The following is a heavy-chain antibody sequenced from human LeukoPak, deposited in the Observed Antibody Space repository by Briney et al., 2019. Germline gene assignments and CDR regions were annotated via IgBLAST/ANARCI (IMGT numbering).Heavy chain of an antibody. CDR1: GGSISSSSYY. J-gene: IGHJ3*02. CDR2: IYYSGST. V-gene: IGHV4-39*01. Sequence: IPSETLSLTCTVSGGSISSSSYYWGWIRQPPGKGLEWIGSIYYSGSTYYNPSLKSRVTISVDTSKNQFSLKLSSVTAADTAVYYCAITFASQITIFGVVILNDAFDIWGQGTMVTVSS. CDR3: AITFASQITIFGVVILNDAFDI. D-gene: IGHD3-3*01.